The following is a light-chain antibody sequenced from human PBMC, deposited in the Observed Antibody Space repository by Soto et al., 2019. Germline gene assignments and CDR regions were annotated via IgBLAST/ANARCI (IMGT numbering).Light chain of an antibody. V-gene: IGLV2-14*01. CDR1: SSDVGGYNY. Sequence: QSVLAQPAPVSGSPGQSITISCTGTSSDVGGYNYVSWYQQHPGKAPKLMIYDVNNRPSGVSNRFSGSKSGNTASLTISGLQAEDEADYYCNSYTSSSTYGFGSGTKVTVL. J-gene: IGLJ1*01. CDR3: NSYTSSSTYG. CDR2: DVN.